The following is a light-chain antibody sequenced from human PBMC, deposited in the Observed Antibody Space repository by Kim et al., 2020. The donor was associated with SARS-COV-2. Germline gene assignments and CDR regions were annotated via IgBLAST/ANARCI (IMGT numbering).Light chain of an antibody. CDR1: QSVSPY. J-gene: IGKJ4*01. Sequence: EIVLTQSPATLSLSPGERATLSCRASQSVSPYLAWYQQKPGQAPRLLIDDASKRATGIPARFSGSGSGTDFTLTISSLEPDHFAVYYCQRRTSWLTSGGGTKVDIK. CDR3: QRRTSWLT. V-gene: IGKV3-11*01. CDR2: DAS.